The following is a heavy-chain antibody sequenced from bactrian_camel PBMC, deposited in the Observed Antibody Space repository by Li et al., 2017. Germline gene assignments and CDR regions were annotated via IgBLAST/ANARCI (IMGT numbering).Heavy chain of an antibody. D-gene: IGHD3*01. CDR2: ISASGGTT. Sequence: HVQLVESGGGSVQAGGSLQLSCVVSGFSWDDICWGWFRQAPGKEREGVAAISASGGTTIYADSVKGRFTISRDNAKNTVYLQMNSLKPEDTAMYYCASETVDGPLCSPWVPEKLTYWGRGTQVTVS. V-gene: IGHV3S63*01. J-gene: IGHJ4*01. CDR3: ASETVDGPLCSPWVPEKLTY. CDR1: GFSWDDIC.